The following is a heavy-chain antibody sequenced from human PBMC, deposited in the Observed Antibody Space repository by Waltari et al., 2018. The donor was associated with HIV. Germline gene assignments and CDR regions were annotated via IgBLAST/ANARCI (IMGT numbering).Heavy chain of an antibody. Sequence: QEELVQSGAEVKKPGASVRISCKTALNTLDNYVTYWLRQAPGQSLQWLGWINPHSDVPLYSPDFEYRVTITTDPSLNVIYMGISSLTSEDTAVYFCTSGPANGWFVHWGQGTLVSVS. J-gene: IGHJ5*02. V-gene: IGHV1-8*01. CDR2: INPHSDVP. D-gene: IGHD2-8*01. CDR3: TSGPANGWFVH. CDR1: LNTLDNYV.